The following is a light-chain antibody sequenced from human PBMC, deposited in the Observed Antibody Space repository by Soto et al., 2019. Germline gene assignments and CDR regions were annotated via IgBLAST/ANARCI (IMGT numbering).Light chain of an antibody. V-gene: IGKV1-33*01. CDR3: QQFDDLTFT. CDR1: QDINNY. Sequence: DIKLTQSPSSLSASVGDRVTITCQASQDINNYLNWYQQKPGKAPELLIYDASDLEVGVPSRFSGSGSGTVFTLTISSLQPEDIATYYCQQFDDLTFTLGQGTRLEIK. CDR2: DAS. J-gene: IGKJ5*01.